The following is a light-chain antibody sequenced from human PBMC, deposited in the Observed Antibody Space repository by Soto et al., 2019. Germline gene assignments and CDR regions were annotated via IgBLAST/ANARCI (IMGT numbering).Light chain of an antibody. CDR3: QQSYSSPPT. Sequence: DIQMTQSPPALSASVGDRVTITCRASQNIDSYLNWYQQKPGKAPEXLIHDASSLQSGVPSRFSGSGSGTDFTLTISSLQPEDVAVYYCQQSYSSPPTLGQGTKVDIK. J-gene: IGKJ1*01. CDR2: DAS. CDR1: QNIDSY. V-gene: IGKV1-39*01.